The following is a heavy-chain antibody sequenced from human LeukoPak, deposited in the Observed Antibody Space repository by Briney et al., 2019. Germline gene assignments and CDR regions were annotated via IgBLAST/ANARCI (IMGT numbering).Heavy chain of an antibody. CDR1: GYTFTSYG. V-gene: IGHV1-18*01. CDR3: ARGLQGSSGWYPGGYYYYMDV. J-gene: IGHJ6*03. Sequence: VASVKVSCKASGYTFTSYGISWVRQAPGQGLEWMGWISAYNGNTNYAQKLQGRVTMTTDTSTSTAYMELRSLRSDDTAVYYCARGLQGSSGWYPGGYYYYMDVWGKGTTVIVSS. CDR2: ISAYNGNT. D-gene: IGHD6-19*01.